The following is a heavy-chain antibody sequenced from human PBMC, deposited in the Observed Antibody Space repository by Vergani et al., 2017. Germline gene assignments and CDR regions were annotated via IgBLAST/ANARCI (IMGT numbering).Heavy chain of an antibody. V-gene: IGHV4-4*07. D-gene: IGHD5-12*01. CDR2: LCPSGST. CDR1: GAPISYWC. CDR3: TRQPQEGASGPPSVPT. J-gene: IGHJ4*02. Sequence: QVQLQESGPGLVKTSETLSLTCSASGAPISYWCWSWLRQPAGKGPEWIGRLCPSGSTNYKPSLKSRVTMSIDTSKNDFSLKVTSVTAADTAVYYCTRQPQEGASGPPSVPTWGQGISVIVSS.